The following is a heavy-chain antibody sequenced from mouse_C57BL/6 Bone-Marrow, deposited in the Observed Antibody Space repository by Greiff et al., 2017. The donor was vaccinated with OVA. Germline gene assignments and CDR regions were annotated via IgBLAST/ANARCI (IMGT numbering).Heavy chain of an antibody. CDR1: GYTFTSYD. CDR3: AREERDYDGTYFDD. Sequence: VQLQQSGPELVKPGASVKLSCKASGYTFTSYDINWVKQRPGQGLEWIGWIYPRDGSTKYNEKFKGKATLTVDTSSSTAYMELHSLTSEDSAVYFCAREERDYDGTYFDDWGQGTTLTVSS. CDR2: IYPRDGST. J-gene: IGHJ2*01. D-gene: IGHD2-4*01. V-gene: IGHV1-85*01.